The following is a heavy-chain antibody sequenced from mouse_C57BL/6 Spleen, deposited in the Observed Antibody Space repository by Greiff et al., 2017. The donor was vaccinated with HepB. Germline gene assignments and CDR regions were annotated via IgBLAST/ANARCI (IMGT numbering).Heavy chain of an antibody. CDR3: ARELTGPHYYAMDY. D-gene: IGHD4-1*01. CDR1: GYTFTSYT. Sequence: QVQLQQSGAELARPGASVKMSCKASGYTFTSYTMHWVKQRPGQGLEWIGYINPSSGYTKYNQKFKDKATLTADKSSSTAYMQLSSLTSEDSAVYYCARELTGPHYYAMDYWGQGTSVTVSS. CDR2: INPSSGYT. J-gene: IGHJ4*01. V-gene: IGHV1-4*01.